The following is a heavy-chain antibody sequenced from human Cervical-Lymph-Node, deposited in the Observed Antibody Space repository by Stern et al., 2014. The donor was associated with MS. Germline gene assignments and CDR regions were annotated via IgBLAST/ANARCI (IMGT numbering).Heavy chain of an antibody. CDR1: GFSLNTSGVG. Sequence: QVTLKESGPALVKPTQTHTLTCTFSGFSLNTSGVGVAWIRRPPGKALEWLARIDWDDAKFYRTSLKTRLTLSKDTSKNQVVLRMTNVDPLDSATYFCTRSLAGVFDYWGQGTLVTVSS. CDR2: IDWDDAK. CDR3: TRSLAGVFDY. J-gene: IGHJ4*02. V-gene: IGHV2-70*04.